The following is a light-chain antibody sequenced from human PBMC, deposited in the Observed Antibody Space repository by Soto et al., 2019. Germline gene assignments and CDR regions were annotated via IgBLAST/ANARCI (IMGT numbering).Light chain of an antibody. CDR1: QGISTY. CDR2: AAS. Sequence: DIQMTQSPSSLSASIGDRVTITCRASQGISTYLNWYQQKPGKAPKLLIYAASTLQSGVPSRFSGSGSGTDFTLTISSLQPEDFATYYCQQLESYPSTFGGGTTGDIK. V-gene: IGKV1-39*01. J-gene: IGKJ4*01. CDR3: QQLESYPST.